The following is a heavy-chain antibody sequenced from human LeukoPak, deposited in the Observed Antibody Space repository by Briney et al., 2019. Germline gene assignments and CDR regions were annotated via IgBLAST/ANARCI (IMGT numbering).Heavy chain of an antibody. CDR2: INTNAGNP. Sequence: GASVKVSCKASGGTFSSYAISWVRQAPGQGLEWMGWINTNAGNPTYAQGFTGRFVFSLDTSVSTAYLQISSLKAEDTAVYYCAREELNWGAESVFDYWGQGTLVTVSS. CDR3: AREELNWGAESVFDY. V-gene: IGHV7-4-1*02. J-gene: IGHJ4*02. D-gene: IGHD7-27*01. CDR1: GGTFSSYA.